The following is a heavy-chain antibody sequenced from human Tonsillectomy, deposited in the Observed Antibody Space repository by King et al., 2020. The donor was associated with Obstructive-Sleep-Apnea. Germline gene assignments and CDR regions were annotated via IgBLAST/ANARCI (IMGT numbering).Heavy chain of an antibody. Sequence: QLPESGPGLVKPSETLSLTCTVSGDSISSHYWSWIRQPPGKGLEWIGQINYSGSTYYNPSLKSRVTVSVDTARNQFSLKLTSVTAADTAVYYCARASENYYVHFDYWGQGTLVTVSS. V-gene: IGHV4-59*11. J-gene: IGHJ4*02. CDR1: GDSISSHY. CDR3: ARASENYYVHFDY. CDR2: INYSGST. D-gene: IGHD3-10*01.